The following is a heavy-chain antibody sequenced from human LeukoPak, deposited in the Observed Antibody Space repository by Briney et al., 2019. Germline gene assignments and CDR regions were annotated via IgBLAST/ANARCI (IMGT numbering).Heavy chain of an antibody. CDR1: GGSISSSSYY. J-gene: IGHJ4*02. CDR3: ARGNDYGGNLDY. Sequence: SETLSLTCTVSGGSISSSSYYWSWIRQPPGKGLEWIGEINHSGSTNYNPSLKSRVTISVDTSKNQFSLKLSSVTAADTAVYYCARGNDYGGNLDYWGQGTLVTVSS. V-gene: IGHV4-39*07. D-gene: IGHD4-23*01. CDR2: INHSGST.